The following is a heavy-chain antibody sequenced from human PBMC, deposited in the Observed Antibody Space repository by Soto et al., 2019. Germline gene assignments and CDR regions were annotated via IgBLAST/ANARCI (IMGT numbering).Heavy chain of an antibody. V-gene: IGHV1-69*01. CDR2: IIPMFGTA. D-gene: IGHD3-16*01. J-gene: IGHJ6*02. CDR1: GGTFSSYD. Sequence: QVQLVQSGAEVKKPGSSVKVSCKASGGTFSSYDVSWVRRAPGQGLEWMGGIIPMFGTAKSAQNFQGRVTITADESMRSIYMELSTLRSEDPAVYYCARCSPLRNFYSCGMAVWGQGTTVPVSS. CDR3: ARCSPLRNFYSCGMAV.